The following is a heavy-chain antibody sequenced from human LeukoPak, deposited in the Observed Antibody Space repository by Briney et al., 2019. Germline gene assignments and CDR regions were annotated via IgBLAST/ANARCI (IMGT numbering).Heavy chain of an antibody. CDR3: ARMFRSSWYINWFDP. J-gene: IGHJ5*02. CDR1: GGSFSGYY. Sequence: SETLSLTCAVYGGSFSGYYWSWIRQPPGKGLEWIGEINHSGSTNYNPSLKSRVTISVDTSKNQFSLKLSSVTAADTAVYYCARMFRSSWYINWFDPWGQGTQVTVSS. D-gene: IGHD6-13*01. CDR2: INHSGST. V-gene: IGHV4-34*01.